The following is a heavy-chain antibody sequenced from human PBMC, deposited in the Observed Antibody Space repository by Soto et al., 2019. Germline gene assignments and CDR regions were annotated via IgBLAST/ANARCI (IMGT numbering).Heavy chain of an antibody. V-gene: IGHV1-69*01. Sequence: QVQLVQSGAEVKKPGSSVKVSCKASGGTFSSYAISWVRQAPGQGLEWMGGFIPIFGPANYAQKFQGRVTITADESTSTAYMELSSLRSEDTAVYYCARAGGSSYEWGKVVYFDYWGQGTLVTVSS. CDR1: GGTFSSYA. D-gene: IGHD6-13*01. CDR2: FIPIFGPA. J-gene: IGHJ4*02. CDR3: ARAGGSSYEWGKVVYFDY.